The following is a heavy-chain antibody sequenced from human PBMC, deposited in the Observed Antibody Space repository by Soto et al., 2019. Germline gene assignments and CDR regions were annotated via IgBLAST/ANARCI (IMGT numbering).Heavy chain of an antibody. Sequence: SETQSLTCTVSGGSISSYHGSWIRQSPGKGLEWIGYTSNSAPTIYNPSLKSRVTISADTSKNQFSLRLSSVTAADTAVYFCARLFRDVYNAVEYWGQGALVTVSS. CDR1: GGSISSYH. CDR2: TSNSAPT. CDR3: ARLFRDVYNAVEY. J-gene: IGHJ4*02. D-gene: IGHD3-3*01. V-gene: IGHV4-59*08.